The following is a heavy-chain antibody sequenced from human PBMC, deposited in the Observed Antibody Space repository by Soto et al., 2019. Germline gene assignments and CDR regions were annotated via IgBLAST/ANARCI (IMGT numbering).Heavy chain of an antibody. CDR3: ARRIAVRPRKNWFAP. D-gene: IGHD6-6*01. CDR2: IYPSGST. CDR1: GDSISSGGHS. V-gene: IGHV4-30-2*01. J-gene: IGHJ5*02. Sequence: QLQLQESGSGLVKPSQSLSLTCAVSGDSISSGGHSWSWIRQPPGQGLEWIGYIYPSGSTSYNPFLEKRVSLSVARPKNQFSLKLTPVTAADTAVYYCARRIAVRPRKNWFAPWGQGFLVSVSS.